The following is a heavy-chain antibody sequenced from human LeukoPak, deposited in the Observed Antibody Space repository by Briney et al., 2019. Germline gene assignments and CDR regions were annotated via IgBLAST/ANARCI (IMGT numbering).Heavy chain of an antibody. V-gene: IGHV3-23*01. D-gene: IGHD2-2*01. J-gene: IGHJ4*02. CDR2: ISGSGGST. Sequence: PGGSLTLSCAASGFTFSNYSISWVRQAPGKGLEWVSAISGSGGSTYYADSVKGRFTISRDNSKNTLYLQMNSLRAEDTALYYCAKDRSSITSCSNYWGQGTLVTVSS. CDR3: AKDRSSITSCSNY. CDR1: GFTFSNYS.